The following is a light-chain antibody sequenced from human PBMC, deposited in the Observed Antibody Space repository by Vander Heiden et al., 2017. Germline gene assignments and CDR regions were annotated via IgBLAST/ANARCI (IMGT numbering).Light chain of an antibody. Sequence: DGQMIQATTYLAASFGDGVTITGRASQRINNYVNWYQHSPGKAPRLLIYGASSLQGGVPSRFSGTGSGTDFTLTVSGLQPEDVATYYCQQTDYTPPYTFGQGTKVDIK. CDR2: GAS. CDR1: QRINNY. V-gene: IGKV1-39*01. CDR3: QQTDYTPPYT. J-gene: IGKJ2*01.